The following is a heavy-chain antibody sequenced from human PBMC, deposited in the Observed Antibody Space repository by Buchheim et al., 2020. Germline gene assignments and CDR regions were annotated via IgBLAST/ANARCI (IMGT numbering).Heavy chain of an antibody. CDR2: ISTYNGDT. D-gene: IGHD2-15*01. V-gene: IGHV1-18*04. CDR1: GYTFTSHG. J-gene: IGHJ4*02. Sequence: QVQPVQSGAEVKKPGASVKVSCKTSGYTFTSHGISWLRQAPGQGLEWMGWISTYNGDTNYAQNFRGGVTMTTDTSTSTAYMELRSLRSGDTAVYYCARDGGTSSLRFDNWGQGTL. CDR3: ARDGGTSSLRFDN.